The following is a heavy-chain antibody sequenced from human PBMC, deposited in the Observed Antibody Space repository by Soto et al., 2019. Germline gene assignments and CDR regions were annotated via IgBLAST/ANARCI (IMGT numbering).Heavy chain of an antibody. Sequence: QVQLLQSGAEVKKPGASVKVSCQASGYTFTSYVISWVRQAPGQGLEWMGWISAYNGNTNYAQKLQGRVTMTTDTSTSTAYMERRSLRSDDTAVYYCASYREQLVLYGMDVWGQGTTVTVSS. D-gene: IGHD6-13*01. V-gene: IGHV1-18*01. J-gene: IGHJ6*02. CDR1: GYTFTSYV. CDR3: ASYREQLVLYGMDV. CDR2: ISAYNGNT.